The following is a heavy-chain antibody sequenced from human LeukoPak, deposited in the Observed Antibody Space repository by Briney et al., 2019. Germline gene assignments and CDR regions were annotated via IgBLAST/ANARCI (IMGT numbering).Heavy chain of an antibody. Sequence: SETLSLTCTVSGGSFSSNYWSWIRQPPGKGLEWIGYIHYSGNTKYNPSLKSRVAISVDTSKNQFSLKMTSVTAADTAVYYCATNAGTAAFDALDVWGRGTLVTVST. J-gene: IGHJ3*01. V-gene: IGHV4-59*01. CDR3: ATNAGTAAFDALDV. D-gene: IGHD1/OR15-1a*01. CDR2: IHYSGNT. CDR1: GGSFSSNY.